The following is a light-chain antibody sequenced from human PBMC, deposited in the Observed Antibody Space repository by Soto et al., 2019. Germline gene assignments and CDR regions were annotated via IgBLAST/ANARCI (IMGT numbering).Light chain of an antibody. CDR1: SSDVGTYNL. J-gene: IGLJ2*01. V-gene: IGLV2-23*02. Sequence: QSVLTQPASVSGSPGQSITISCTGASSDVGTYNLVSWYRQYPGKAPQLLIYEVSKLASGVSNRFSGSKSGNTASLTISGLQAEDEAEYFCCSYAGSTTFVLFGGGTKLTVL. CDR3: CSYAGSTTFVL. CDR2: EVS.